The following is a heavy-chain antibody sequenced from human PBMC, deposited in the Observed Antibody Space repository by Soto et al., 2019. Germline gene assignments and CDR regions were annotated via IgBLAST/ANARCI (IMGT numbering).Heavy chain of an antibody. D-gene: IGHD3-22*01. CDR1: GYTFTSYY. J-gene: IGHJ4*02. CDR2: INPRGGST. CDR3: ARGGYYDSSGYYYFDY. V-gene: IGHV1-46*01. Sequence: QVQLVQSGAEVKKPGASVKVSCKASGYTFTSYYMHWVRQAPGQGLEWMGIINPRGGSTSYAQKFQGRVTMTRDTATSTVYMELSSLRSEDTAVYYCARGGYYDSSGYYYFDYWGQGTLVTVSS.